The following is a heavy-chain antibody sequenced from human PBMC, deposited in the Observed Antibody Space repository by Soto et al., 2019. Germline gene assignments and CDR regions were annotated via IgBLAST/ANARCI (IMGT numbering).Heavy chain of an antibody. V-gene: IGHV3-11*01. Sequence: PGGSLRLSCAASGFTLSDYYMSWIRQAPGRGLEWVSYISSSGSTIYYAGSVKGRFTISRDNAKNSLYLQMNSLRADDTAVYYCARASPIAVADHFDYWGPGTLVTVSS. D-gene: IGHD6-19*01. CDR2: ISSSGSTI. J-gene: IGHJ4*02. CDR1: GFTLSDYY. CDR3: ARASPIAVADHFDY.